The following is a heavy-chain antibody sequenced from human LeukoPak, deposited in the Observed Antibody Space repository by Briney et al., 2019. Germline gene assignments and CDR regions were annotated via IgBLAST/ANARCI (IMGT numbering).Heavy chain of an antibody. V-gene: IGHV1-2*02. J-gene: IGHJ4*02. Sequence: ASVKVSCKASGYKFTGYYMHWVRQAPGQGLEWMGWINPNSGDSHHAQKFQGRVTMTRDTSISTAYMELSRLRSDDTAVYYCAREVGGILVFDYWGQGTLITVSS. CDR3: AREVGGILVFDY. CDR1: GYKFTGYY. D-gene: IGHD5-18*01. CDR2: INPNSGDS.